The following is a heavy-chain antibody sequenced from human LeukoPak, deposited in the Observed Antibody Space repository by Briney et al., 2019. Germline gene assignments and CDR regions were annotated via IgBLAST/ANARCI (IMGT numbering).Heavy chain of an antibody. CDR1: GGSISSRSNS. Sequence: SETLSLTCTVSGGSISSRSNSWGWIRQPPGKALEWIGTIYYSGSTYYNPSLESRVTISVDTSKNQFSLKLSSVTAADTAVYYCASESMVRGVTPLDYWGQGTLVTVSS. D-gene: IGHD3-10*01. V-gene: IGHV4-39*01. CDR2: IYYSGST. CDR3: ASESMVRGVTPLDY. J-gene: IGHJ4*02.